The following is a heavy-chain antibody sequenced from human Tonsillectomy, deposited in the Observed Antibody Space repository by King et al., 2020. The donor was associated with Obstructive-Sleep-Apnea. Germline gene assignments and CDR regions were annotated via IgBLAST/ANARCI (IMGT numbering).Heavy chain of an antibody. CDR1: GFIFGDYA. D-gene: IGHD1-26*01. CDR2: IRGKAYGGTT. V-gene: IGHV3-49*03. Sequence: EMQLVQSGGGLVQPGRSLRLSCTASGFIFGDYAMSWFRQAPGKGLEWVSFIRGKAYGGTTAYAASVKGRFTISRDDSKSIAYLQMNSLKPEDTAFYYCTRDLSGSPYQVGATPFDYWGQGTLVTVSS. J-gene: IGHJ4*02. CDR3: TRDLSGSPYQVGATPFDY.